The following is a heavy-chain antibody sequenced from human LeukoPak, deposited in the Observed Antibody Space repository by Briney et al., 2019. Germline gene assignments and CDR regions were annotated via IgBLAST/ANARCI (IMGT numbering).Heavy chain of an antibody. Sequence: GGSLRLSCAASGFTFSDSAIHWVRQASWKGLEWVGRIRDKGYGHATAYAASVKGRFTLSRDDSRNTAYLQMNSLKTEDTALYYCTTPNEGNWFDPWGQGTLVTVSS. CDR2: IRDKGYGHAT. CDR3: TTPNEGNWFDP. J-gene: IGHJ5*02. D-gene: IGHD2-8*01. V-gene: IGHV3-73*01. CDR1: GFTFSDSA.